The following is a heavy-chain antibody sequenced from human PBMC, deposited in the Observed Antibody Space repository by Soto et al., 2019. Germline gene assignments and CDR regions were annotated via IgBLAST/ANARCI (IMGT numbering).Heavy chain of an antibody. CDR2: IIPILGIA. D-gene: IGHD3-3*01. CDR3: ASSEGTWSGQRGSAEYFQH. V-gene: IGHV1-69*02. Sequence: QVQLVQSGAEVKKPGSSVKVSCKASGGTFSSYTISWVRQAPGQGLEWMGRIIPILGIANYAQKFQGRVTITADKSTSSAYMELSSLRSEDTAVYYCASSEGTWSGQRGSAEYFQHWGQGTLVTVSS. CDR1: GGTFSSYT. J-gene: IGHJ1*01.